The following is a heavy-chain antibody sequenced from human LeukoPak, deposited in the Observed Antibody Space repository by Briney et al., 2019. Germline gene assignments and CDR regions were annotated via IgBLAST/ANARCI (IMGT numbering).Heavy chain of an antibody. D-gene: IGHD2-21*02. J-gene: IGHJ4*02. CDR3: ASAPKCRGGDCYLWWYFDY. CDR2: IYSGGST. Sequence: QPGRSLRLSCAASGFTFSSYAMHWVRQAPGKGLEWVSVIYSGGSTYYADSVKGRFTISRDNSKNTLYLQMNSLRAEDTAVYYCASAPKCRGGDCYLWWYFDYWGQGTLVTVSS. V-gene: IGHV3-66*01. CDR1: GFTFSSYA.